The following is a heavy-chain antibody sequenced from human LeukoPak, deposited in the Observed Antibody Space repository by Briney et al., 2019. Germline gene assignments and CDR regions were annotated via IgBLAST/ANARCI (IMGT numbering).Heavy chain of an antibody. D-gene: IGHD3-9*01. CDR2: ITGSGGGT. CDR1: GFTFSNYA. J-gene: IGHJ4*02. V-gene: IGHV3-23*01. CDR3: AKWGDYDVLTGYYDPDY. Sequence: LSGGSLRLSCAASGFTFSNYAMSWVRQAPGKGLEWVSAITGSGGGTYYADSVKGRFTISRDNSKNTLYLQMNSLRAEDTAVYYCAKWGDYDVLTGYYDPDYRGQGTLVTVSS.